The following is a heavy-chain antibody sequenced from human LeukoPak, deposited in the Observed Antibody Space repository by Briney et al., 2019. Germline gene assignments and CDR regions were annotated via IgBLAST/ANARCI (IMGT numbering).Heavy chain of an antibody. CDR1: GGSISSYY. D-gene: IGHD3-10*01. CDR2: IYTSGST. Sequence: SETLSLTCTVSGGSISSYYWSWIRQPPGKGLEWIGYIYTSGSTNYNPSLKSRVTISVDTSKNQFSLKLSSVTAADTAVYYCARYGYGDGSGSTAFGYWGQGTLVTVSS. V-gene: IGHV4-4*09. CDR3: ARYGYGDGSGSTAFGY. J-gene: IGHJ4*02.